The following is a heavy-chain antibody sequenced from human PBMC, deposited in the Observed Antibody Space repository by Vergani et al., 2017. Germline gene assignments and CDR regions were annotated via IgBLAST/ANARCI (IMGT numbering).Heavy chain of an antibody. CDR1: GFTSAGYA. Sequence: DVQLVESGGGLVLPGRSLRLSCVASGFTSAGYAMHWVRQAPGKGLEWVSGISWNSNSIGYADSVKGRFTISRDNAKNSLYLQMNSLRAEDTALYYCAKDLGTSSGGGWFDPWGQGTLVTVSS. V-gene: IGHV3-9*02. CDR3: AKDLGTSSGGGWFDP. D-gene: IGHD6-6*01. CDR2: ISWNSNSI. J-gene: IGHJ5*02.